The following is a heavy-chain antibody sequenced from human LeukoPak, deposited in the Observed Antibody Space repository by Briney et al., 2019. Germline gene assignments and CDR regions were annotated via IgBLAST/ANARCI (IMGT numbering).Heavy chain of an antibody. V-gene: IGHV4-61*02. CDR1: GGSISSGCYY. D-gene: IGHD4-23*01. CDR3: ARTGGNPDY. J-gene: IGHJ4*02. CDR2: IYTSGST. Sequence: SDTVSLTCTVSGGSISSGCYYWSWVRQPAGKGLEWTERIYTSGSTNYHPSRKRRDTMSVDTSKNQFSLKLSCVPGADTAVYYCARTGGNPDYWGQGTLVTVSS.